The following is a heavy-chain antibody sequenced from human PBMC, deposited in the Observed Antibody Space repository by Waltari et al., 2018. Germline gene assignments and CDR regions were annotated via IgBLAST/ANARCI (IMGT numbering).Heavy chain of an antibody. Sequence: EVQLVESGGGLVKPGGSLRLSCAASGFTFRSYSMNWVRQAPGKGLEWVSSISSSSSYIYYADSVKGRFTISRDNAKNSLYLQMNSLRAEDTAVYYCARAYYYDSSGYYLGSGSSGYWGQGTLVTVSS. CDR3: ARAYYYDSSGYYLGSGSSGY. D-gene: IGHD3-22*01. V-gene: IGHV3-21*01. CDR1: GFTFRSYS. CDR2: ISSSSSYI. J-gene: IGHJ4*02.